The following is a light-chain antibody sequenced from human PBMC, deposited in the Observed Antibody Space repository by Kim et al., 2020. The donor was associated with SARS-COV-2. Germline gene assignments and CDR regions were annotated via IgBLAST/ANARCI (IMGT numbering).Light chain of an antibody. V-gene: IGLV3-19*01. J-gene: IGLJ1*01. Sequence: AWGQTVRITCQGDSLRSYYASWYQQKPGQAPVLVIYGKNNRPSGIPDRFSGSSSGNTASLTLTGAQAEDEADYYCNSRDSSGNHLVFGTGTKVTVL. CDR3: NSRDSSGNHLV. CDR2: GKN. CDR1: SLRSYY.